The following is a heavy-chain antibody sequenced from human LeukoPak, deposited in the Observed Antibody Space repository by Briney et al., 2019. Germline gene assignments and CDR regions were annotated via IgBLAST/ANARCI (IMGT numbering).Heavy chain of an antibody. J-gene: IGHJ6*03. CDR2: IYYSGTS. V-gene: IGHV4-39*01. CDR3: ASSPDYYYMDV. CDR1: GGSISSSSYY. Sequence: SETLSLNCTVSGGSISSSSYYWGWIRQPPGKGLEWIAYIYYSGTSYYNPSLKGRVTMSVDTSKNQFPLNLGSVTATDTAVYYCASSPDYYYMDVWGKGTTVTVSS.